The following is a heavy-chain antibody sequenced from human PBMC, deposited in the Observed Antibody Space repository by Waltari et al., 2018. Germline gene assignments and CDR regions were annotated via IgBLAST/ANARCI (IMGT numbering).Heavy chain of an antibody. CDR3: ARGLSTYYFDY. D-gene: IGHD2-2*01. CDR1: GGSFSGYY. CDR2: INHSGST. Sequence: QVQLQQWGAGLLKPSETLSLTCAVYGGSFSGYYWSWIRQPPGKGLEWIGEINHSGSTNYNPALKMRVTISVDTSKNQCSLKLSSVTAADTAVYYCARGLSTYYFDYWGQGTLVTVSA. J-gene: IGHJ4*02. V-gene: IGHV4-34*01.